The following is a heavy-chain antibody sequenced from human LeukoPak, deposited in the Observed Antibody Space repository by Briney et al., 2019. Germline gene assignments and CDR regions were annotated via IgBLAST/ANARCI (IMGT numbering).Heavy chain of an antibody. CDR2: VYPYDSDT. Sequence: GESLQISCQGSGYSFTTYWIGWVRPMPGKGLEWMGIVYPYDSDTRYSPSFQGQVTISADKSIYTAYLQWSSLKASDTAMYYCARSYGSGWQFDYWGQGTLVTVSS. CDR1: GYSFTTYW. D-gene: IGHD6-19*01. J-gene: IGHJ4*02. CDR3: ARSYGSGWQFDY. V-gene: IGHV5-51*01.